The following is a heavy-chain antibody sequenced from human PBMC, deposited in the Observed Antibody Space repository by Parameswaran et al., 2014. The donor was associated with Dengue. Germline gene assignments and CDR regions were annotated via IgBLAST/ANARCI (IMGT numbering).Heavy chain of an antibody. J-gene: IGHJ6*02. V-gene: IGHV3-21*01. CDR3: EKGDMDV. CDR2: ISSSSSYI. D-gene: IGHD3-16*01. Sequence: WIRQPPGKGLEWVSSISSSSSYIYYADSVKGRFTISRDNAKNSLYLQMNSLRAEDTAVYYCEKGDMDVWGQGTTVTVSS.